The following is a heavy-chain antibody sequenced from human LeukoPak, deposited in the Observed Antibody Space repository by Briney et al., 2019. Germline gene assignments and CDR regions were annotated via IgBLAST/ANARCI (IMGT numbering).Heavy chain of an antibody. CDR3: ARESSESSSWYAPYFDY. CDR1: GYTFTSYG. CDR2: ISAYNGNT. Sequence: ASVNVSCKASGYTFTSYGISWVRQAPGQGLEWMGWISAYNGNTNYAQKLQGRVTMTTDTSTSTAYMELRSLRSDDTAVYYCARESSESSSWYAPYFDYWGQGTLVTVSS. J-gene: IGHJ4*02. V-gene: IGHV1-18*01. D-gene: IGHD6-13*01.